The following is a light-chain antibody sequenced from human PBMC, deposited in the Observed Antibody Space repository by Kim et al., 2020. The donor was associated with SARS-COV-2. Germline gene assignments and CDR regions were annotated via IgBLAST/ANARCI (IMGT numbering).Light chain of an antibody. J-gene: IGKJ4*01. CDR2: HAS. V-gene: IGKV3-20*01. CDR3: QQYGSSPLT. Sequence: SPGESAALTCRASQSVDSSYLACYQQKPGQAPKLLIFHASTRATDIPDRFSGRGSGTDFTLTISRLEPEDSAMYYCQQYGSSPLTFGGGTKVDIK. CDR1: QSVDSSY.